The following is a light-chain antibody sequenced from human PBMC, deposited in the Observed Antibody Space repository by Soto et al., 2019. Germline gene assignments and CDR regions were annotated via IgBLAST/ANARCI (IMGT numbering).Light chain of an antibody. CDR2: EDD. CDR3: GTWDTSLDAGV. J-gene: IGLJ2*01. Sequence: QSALTQPPSVSAAPGRRVTISCSGTNSNIGTNYVSWYQHLPGTAPKLLVYEDDKRPSGIPDRFSGSKSGTSATLAITGLQTGDEAHYYCGTWDTSLDAGVFGGGTKVTVL. V-gene: IGLV1-51*02. CDR1: NSNIGTNY.